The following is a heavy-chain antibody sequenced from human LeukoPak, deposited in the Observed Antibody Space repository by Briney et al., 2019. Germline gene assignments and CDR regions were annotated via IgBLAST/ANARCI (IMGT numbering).Heavy chain of an antibody. CDR2: ISSSSSYI. V-gene: IGHV3-21*01. J-gene: IGHJ3*02. CDR3: ARLGYSSGYTDAFDI. D-gene: IGHD6-19*01. CDR1: GFTFSSYW. Sequence: GGSLRLSCAASGFTFSSYWMHWVRQAPGKGLEWVSSISSSSSYIYYADSVKGRFTISRDNAKNSLYLQMNSLRAEDTAVYYCARLGYSSGYTDAFDIWGQGTMVTVSS.